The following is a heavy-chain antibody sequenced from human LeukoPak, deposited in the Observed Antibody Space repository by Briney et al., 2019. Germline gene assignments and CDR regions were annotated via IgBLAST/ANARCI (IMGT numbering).Heavy chain of an antibody. Sequence: GGSLRLSCAASGFTFSSYSMNWVRQAPGKGLEWVSYISSSDSTIYYADSVKGRFTISRDNAKNSLYLQMNSLRAEDTAVYYCAELGITMIGGVWGKGTTVTMSS. J-gene: IGHJ6*03. CDR2: ISSSDSTI. CDR1: GFTFSSYS. V-gene: IGHV3-48*04. CDR3: AELGITMIGGV. D-gene: IGHD3-10*02.